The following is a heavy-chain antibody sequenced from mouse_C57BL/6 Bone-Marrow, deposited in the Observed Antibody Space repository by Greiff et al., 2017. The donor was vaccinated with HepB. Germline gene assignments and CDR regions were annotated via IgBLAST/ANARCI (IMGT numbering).Heavy chain of an antibody. Sequence: QVQLQQSGAELAKPGASVKMSCEASGYTFTNYWIHWIKQRPGQGLEWIGYFNPSNGYTKYSQKFKDKATLTADKSSSTAYMHLSSLTSEDSAVYYCATLWYGGGDYWGQGTTLTVSS. D-gene: IGHD1-1*02. J-gene: IGHJ2*01. CDR2: FNPSNGYT. V-gene: IGHV1-7*01. CDR1: GYTFTNYW. CDR3: ATLWYGGGDY.